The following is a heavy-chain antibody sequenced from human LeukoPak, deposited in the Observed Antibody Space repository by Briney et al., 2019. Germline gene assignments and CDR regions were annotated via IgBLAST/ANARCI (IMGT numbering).Heavy chain of an antibody. V-gene: IGHV3-30*02. J-gene: IGHJ4*02. Sequence: GGSLRLSCGASGFVFNTHDMHWVRQAPGKGLEWVAFIRSVGSHTYYTDSVRGRFTITRDNSKNTLYLQMNSLRLADTAIYYCAKPSGSGVDYWGRGTRVTVSS. D-gene: IGHD1-26*01. CDR2: IRSVGSHT. CDR1: GFVFNTHD. CDR3: AKPSGSGVDY.